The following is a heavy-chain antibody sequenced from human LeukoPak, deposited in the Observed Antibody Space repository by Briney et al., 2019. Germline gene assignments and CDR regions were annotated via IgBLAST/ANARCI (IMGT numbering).Heavy chain of an antibody. CDR2: IYYSGSA. Sequence: SETLSLTCTVSGGSISSYYWSWIRQPPGKGLEWIGYIYYSGSANYNPSLKSRVTILVDTSKNQVSLKLTSVTAADTAEYYCARGGYESSGSYYFFDDWGQGTLVTVSS. V-gene: IGHV4-59*01. J-gene: IGHJ4*02. CDR3: ARGGYESSGSYYFFDD. D-gene: IGHD3-22*01. CDR1: GGSISSYY.